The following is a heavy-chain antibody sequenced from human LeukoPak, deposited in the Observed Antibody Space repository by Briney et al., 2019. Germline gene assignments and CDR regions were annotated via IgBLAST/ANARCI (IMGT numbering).Heavy chain of an antibody. D-gene: IGHD2-2*01. Sequence: PGGSLRLPCSASGFTFSSYAMHWVRQAPGKGLEYVSAISSNGGSTYYADSVKGRFTISRDNSKNTLYLQMSSLRAEDTAVYYCSGYCSSTSCYRGDFFDYWGQGTLVTVSS. CDR1: GFTFSSYA. V-gene: IGHV3-64D*06. J-gene: IGHJ4*02. CDR3: SGYCSSTSCYRGDFFDY. CDR2: ISSNGGST.